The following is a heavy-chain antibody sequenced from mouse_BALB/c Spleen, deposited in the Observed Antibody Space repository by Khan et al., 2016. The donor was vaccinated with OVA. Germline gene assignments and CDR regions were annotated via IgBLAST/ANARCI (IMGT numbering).Heavy chain of an antibody. CDR3: TRGGRFAY. V-gene: IGHV1S137*01. CDR2: ISTNYGDA. CDR1: GYTFTDYA. Sequence: QVQLQQSGAELVRPGVSVKISCKGSGYTFTDYAMHWMKQSHAKTLEWIGVISTNYGDADYNQKFQGKASMTVDKSSSTAYMELARLTSEDSAIYYGTRGGRFAYWGQGTLVTVSA. J-gene: IGHJ3*01. D-gene: IGHD1-1*02.